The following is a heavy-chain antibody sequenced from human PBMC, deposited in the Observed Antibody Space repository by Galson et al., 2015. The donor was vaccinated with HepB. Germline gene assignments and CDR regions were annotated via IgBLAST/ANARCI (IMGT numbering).Heavy chain of an antibody. CDR1: GFTFSSYS. D-gene: IGHD3-22*01. V-gene: IGHV3-48*01. Sequence: SLRLSCAASGFTFSSYSMNWVRQAPGKGLEWVSYISSSSSTIYYADSVKGRFTISRDNAKNSLYLQMNSLRAEDTAVYYCAGYYDSSGYYHRDYYYMGVWGKGTTVTVSS. CDR2: ISSSSSTI. CDR3: AGYYDSSGYYHRDYYYMGV. J-gene: IGHJ6*03.